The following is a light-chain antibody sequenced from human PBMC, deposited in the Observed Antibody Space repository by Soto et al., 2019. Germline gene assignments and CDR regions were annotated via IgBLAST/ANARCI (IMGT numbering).Light chain of an antibody. CDR1: QSVSNNY. V-gene: IGKV3-20*01. CDR2: GAS. Sequence: IVLTQSPGTLSLSPGERSPLSCKASQSVSNNYLAWYQQKPDQAPRLLIYGASNRATGIPDRLSGSGSGTDFTLTSSRKEPEDFAVYYCQQSGSSGTFGQGTKVDIK. J-gene: IGKJ1*01. CDR3: QQSGSSGT.